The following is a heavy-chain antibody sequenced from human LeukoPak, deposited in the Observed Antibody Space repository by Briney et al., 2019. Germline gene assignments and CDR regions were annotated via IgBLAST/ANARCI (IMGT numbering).Heavy chain of an antibody. CDR1: GGSISSSTYY. CDR2: FYYGGGT. J-gene: IGHJ4*02. D-gene: IGHD6-6*01. V-gene: IGHV4-39*01. CDR3: ARRVAVRPRYYFDY. Sequence: SETLSLTCTVSGGSISSSTYYWGWVRQPPGKGLEWIGSFYYGGGTYYSPSLQSRVSISVDASKNQFTLKLTSVTAADTAVYYCARRVAVRPRYYFDYWGQGTLVTVSS.